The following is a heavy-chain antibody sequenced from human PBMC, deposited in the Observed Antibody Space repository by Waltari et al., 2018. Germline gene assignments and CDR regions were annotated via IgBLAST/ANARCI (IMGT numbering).Heavy chain of an antibody. CDR1: GFTFSSYA. J-gene: IGHJ5*02. D-gene: IGHD4-17*01. Sequence: EVQLLESGGGLVQPGGSLRLSCAASGFTFSSYAMSWVRQAPGKGLEWVSAISGSGGRTYYADSVKGRFTISRDNSKNTLYLQMNSLRAEDTAVYYCAKDSSLQDGDYEVVNNWFDPWGQGTLVTVSS. CDR2: ISGSGGRT. CDR3: AKDSSLQDGDYEVVNNWFDP. V-gene: IGHV3-23*01.